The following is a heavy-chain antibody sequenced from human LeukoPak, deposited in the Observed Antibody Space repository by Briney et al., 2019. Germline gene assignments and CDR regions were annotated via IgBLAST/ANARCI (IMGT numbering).Heavy chain of an antibody. CDR1: RYSIASSNW. V-gene: IGHV4-28*05. CDR3: ARTDSYGYHFDY. J-gene: IGHJ4*02. CDR2: IYYTGSI. D-gene: IGHD2-21*02. Sequence: PSDTLSLTCAVSRYSIASSNWWGWIRQPPGKGLEYIGYIYYTGSIYYSPSLQSRVTMSADTSKNQFYLKLSSVTAVDTAVYYCARTDSYGYHFDYWGQGTLVTVSS.